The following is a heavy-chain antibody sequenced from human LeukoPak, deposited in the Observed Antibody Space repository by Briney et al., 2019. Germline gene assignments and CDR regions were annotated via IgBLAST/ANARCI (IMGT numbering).Heavy chain of an antibody. Sequence: ASVKVSCKTSGYTFTDYYIHWARQAPGHGPEWMGWTNPNSGDTNFAQKFQGRVTMTRDKSIRTAYMELTWLTSDDTAVYYCARDRGGSGSYYDLAYWGQGTLVTVSS. CDR2: TNPNSGDT. D-gene: IGHD3-10*01. J-gene: IGHJ4*02. CDR3: ARDRGGSGSYYDLAY. V-gene: IGHV1-2*02. CDR1: GYTFTDYY.